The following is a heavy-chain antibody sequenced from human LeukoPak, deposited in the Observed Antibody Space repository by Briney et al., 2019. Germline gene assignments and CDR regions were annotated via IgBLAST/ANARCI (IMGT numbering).Heavy chain of an antibody. CDR3: ARDRFYSSSWSPTFDY. CDR1: RYTFTGYY. V-gene: IGHV1-2*02. CDR2: INPNSGGT. Sequence: GASVKVSCKASRYTFTGYYMHWVRQAPGQGLEWMGWINPNSGGTNYAQKFQGRVTMTRDTSISTAYMELSRLRSDDTAVYYCARDRFYSSSWSPTFDYWGQGTLVTVSS. D-gene: IGHD6-13*01. J-gene: IGHJ4*02.